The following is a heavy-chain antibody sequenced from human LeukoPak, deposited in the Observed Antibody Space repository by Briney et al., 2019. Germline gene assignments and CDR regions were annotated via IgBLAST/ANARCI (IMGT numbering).Heavy chain of an antibody. CDR1: GGSISSYY. J-gene: IGHJ6*03. CDR2: IYTSGST. CDR3: ARERRDGYNHYYYYNYMDV. D-gene: IGHD5-24*01. Sequence: SETLSLTCTVSGGSISSYYWSWIRQPAGKGLEWIGRIYTSGSTNYKPSFKSRVTMSVDTSKNQFSLKLSSVTAADTAVYYCARERRDGYNHYYYYNYMDVWGKGTTVTVSS. V-gene: IGHV4-4*07.